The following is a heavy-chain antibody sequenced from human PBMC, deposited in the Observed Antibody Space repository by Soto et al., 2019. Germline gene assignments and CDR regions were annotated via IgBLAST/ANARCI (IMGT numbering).Heavy chain of an antibody. D-gene: IGHD3-22*01. V-gene: IGHV1-69*01. CDR2: IIPIFDIT. CDR3: ARPDEGGYSSNHHYYYALDV. CDR1: RGTFRSYS. Sequence: QVQLVQSGAEVKKPGSSVKVSYKASRGTFRSYSISWVRQAPGQGLEWMGGIIPIFDITNYAQKFQGRVTITADESTSTAYMELSSLGSDDTAVYYCARPDEGGYSSNHHYYYALDVWGQGTTVTV. J-gene: IGHJ6*02.